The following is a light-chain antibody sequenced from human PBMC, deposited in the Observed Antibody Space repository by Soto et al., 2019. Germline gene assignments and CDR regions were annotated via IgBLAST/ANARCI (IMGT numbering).Light chain of an antibody. CDR2: DAS. J-gene: IGKJ2*01. CDR1: QSVISDF. CDR3: QQTFHSPRT. Sequence: EIVLTQSPGTLSLSPGETASLSCRASQSVISDFLAWYQQTRGKPPRLLIYDASKRATGIPARFSGSGSGTAFTLTISRVEPEDSAVYYCQQTFHSPRTFGQGTRLEIK. V-gene: IGKV3-20*01.